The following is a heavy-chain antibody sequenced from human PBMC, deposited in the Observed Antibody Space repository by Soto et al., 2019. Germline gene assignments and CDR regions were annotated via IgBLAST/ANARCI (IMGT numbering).Heavy chain of an antibody. Sequence: QVQLVVSGGGVVQPGRSLRLSCAASGFRNYGMHWVRQAPGKGLEWVALIWHDGSKKHYADSVKGRFTISRDDSNNTVDLQMNSLRADDTAVYYCARDRGDFGSGGSFFDYWGQGTLVTVSS. CDR3: ARDRGDFGSGGSFFDY. D-gene: IGHD3-10*01. CDR1: GFRNYG. V-gene: IGHV3-33*01. J-gene: IGHJ4*02. CDR2: IWHDGSKK.